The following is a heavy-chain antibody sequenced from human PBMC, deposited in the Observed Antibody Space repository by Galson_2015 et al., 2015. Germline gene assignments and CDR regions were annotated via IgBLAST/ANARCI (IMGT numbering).Heavy chain of an antibody. CDR2: INPGNGDT. Sequence: SVKVSCKASGYTFSSSAMHWVRQAPGQRLEWMGWINPGNGDTQYSQTFQGRVTITRDTSASTVNTEVSSLKSEDTAIYYCASGGSYIAGFDYWGQGTLVTVSS. CDR1: GYTFSSSA. D-gene: IGHD1-26*01. J-gene: IGHJ4*02. V-gene: IGHV1-3*01. CDR3: ASGGSYIAGFDY.